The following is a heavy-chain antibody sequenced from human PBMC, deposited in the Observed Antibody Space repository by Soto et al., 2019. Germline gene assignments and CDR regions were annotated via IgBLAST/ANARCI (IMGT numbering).Heavy chain of an antibody. J-gene: IGHJ4*02. CDR3: VKFSSPGFDY. CDR2: ISSNAGGT. Sequence: GGSLRLSCSASVLTFSSYAMHLVRQAPGEGLEYVSAISSNAGGTYYADSVKGRFTISRDNSKNTLYLQMSSLRAEDTAVYYCVKFSSPGFDYWGQGTLVTVSS. V-gene: IGHV3-64D*06. CDR1: VLTFSSYA.